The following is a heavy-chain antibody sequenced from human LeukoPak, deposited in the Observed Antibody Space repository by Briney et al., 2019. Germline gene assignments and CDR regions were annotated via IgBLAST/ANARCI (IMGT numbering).Heavy chain of an antibody. Sequence: GRSLRLPCAASGFTFSSYGMHWVRQAPGKGLEWVAVISYDGSNKYYADSVKGRFTISRDNSKNTLYLQMNSLRAEDTAVYYCAKDVGYFDYWGQGTLVTVSS. V-gene: IGHV3-30*18. J-gene: IGHJ4*02. CDR2: ISYDGSNK. CDR3: AKDVGYFDY. CDR1: GFTFSSYG.